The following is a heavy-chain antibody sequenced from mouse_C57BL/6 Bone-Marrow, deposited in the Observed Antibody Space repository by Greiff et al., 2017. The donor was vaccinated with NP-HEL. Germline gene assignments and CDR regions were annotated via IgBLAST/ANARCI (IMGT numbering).Heavy chain of an antibody. CDR2: INPGSGGT. CDR3: ARRDLTYYAMDY. V-gene: IGHV1-54*01. D-gene: IGHD3-3*01. J-gene: IGHJ4*01. CDR1: GYAFTNYL. Sequence: VQLQQSGAELVRPGTSVKVSCKASGYAFTNYLIEWVKQRPGQGLEWIGVINPGSGGTNYNEKFKGKATLTADKSSSTAYMQLSSLTSEDSAVYFCARRDLTYYAMDYWGQGTSVTVSS.